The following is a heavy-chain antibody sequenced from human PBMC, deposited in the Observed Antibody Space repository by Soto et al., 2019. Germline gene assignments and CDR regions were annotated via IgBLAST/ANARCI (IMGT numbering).Heavy chain of an antibody. CDR2: MNPGSGDT. D-gene: IGHD3-16*01. V-gene: IGHV1-8*01. CDR3: ARMATFGSLNWFDP. J-gene: IGHJ5*02. CDR1: GYSFTNND. Sequence: ASVKVSCKASGYSFTNNDVSWVRQASGQGLEWMGWMNPGSGDTGYAQKFQGRVTMTRDISIATAYIELSSLRSDDTAIYYCARMATFGSLNWFDPLGQGTRVTVSS.